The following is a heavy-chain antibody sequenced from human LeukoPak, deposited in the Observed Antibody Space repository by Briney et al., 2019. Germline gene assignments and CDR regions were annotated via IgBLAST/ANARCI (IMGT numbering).Heavy chain of an antibody. CDR1: GFTFSNYW. Sequence: GGSLRLSCAASGFTFSNYWMSWVRQAPGKGLEWVANIKQDGSEKYYVDSVRGRFTISRDNAKNSLYLQMNSLRAEDTAVYYCARDLQLWFPFDYWGQGTLVTVSS. CDR2: IKQDGSEK. CDR3: ARDLQLWFPFDY. J-gene: IGHJ4*02. V-gene: IGHV3-7*01. D-gene: IGHD5-18*01.